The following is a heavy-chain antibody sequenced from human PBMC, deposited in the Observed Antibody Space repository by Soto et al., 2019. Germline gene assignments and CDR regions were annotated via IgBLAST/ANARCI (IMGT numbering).Heavy chain of an antibody. CDR1: GGTFSSYA. CDR2: ISAYNGNT. J-gene: IGHJ4*02. CDR3: ARDVSIDAVAGILGY. V-gene: IGHV1-18*01. Sequence: QVQLVQSGAEVKKPGSSVKVSCKASGGTFSSYAISWVRQAPGQGLEWMGWISAYNGNTNYAQKLQGRVTMTTDTSTSTAYMELRSLRSDDTAVYYCARDVSIDAVAGILGYWGQGTLVTVSS. D-gene: IGHD6-19*01.